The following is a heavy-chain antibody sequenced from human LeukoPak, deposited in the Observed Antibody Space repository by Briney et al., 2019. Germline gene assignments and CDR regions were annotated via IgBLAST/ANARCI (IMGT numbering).Heavy chain of an antibody. J-gene: IGHJ6*03. D-gene: IGHD3-3*01. CDR3: AKGEEWSPLTTKYYMDV. CDR2: IRYDGSNK. CDR1: GFTFSSYG. V-gene: IGHV3-30*02. Sequence: PGGSLRLSCAASGFTFSSYGMIWVRQAPGKGLEWVAFIRYDGSNKYYADSVKGRFTISRDNSKNTLYLQMNSLRAEDTAVYYCAKGEEWSPLTTKYYMDVWGKGTTVTVSS.